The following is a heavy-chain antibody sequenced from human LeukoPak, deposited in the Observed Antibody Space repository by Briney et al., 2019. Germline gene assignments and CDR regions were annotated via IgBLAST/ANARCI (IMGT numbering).Heavy chain of an antibody. D-gene: IGHD1-1*01. Sequence: PSETLSLTCTVSGGSISSYYWSWIRQPPGKGLGWIGYIYDSGSTNYNPSLKSRVTMSVDTSKNQFSLKLSSVTAADTAVYYCARASRLYYSYCMDVWGQGTTVTVSS. CDR1: GGSISSYY. J-gene: IGHJ6*02. V-gene: IGHV4-59*12. CDR3: ARASRLYYSYCMDV. CDR2: IYDSGST.